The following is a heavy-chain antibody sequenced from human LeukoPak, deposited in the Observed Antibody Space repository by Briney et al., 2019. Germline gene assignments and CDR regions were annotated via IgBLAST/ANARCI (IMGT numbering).Heavy chain of an antibody. CDR2: IIPIFGTA. CDR1: GGTFSSYA. CDR3: ARGLSTWNDPLFDY. J-gene: IGHJ4*02. Sequence: ASVKVSCKASGGTFSSYAISWVRQAPGQGLEWMGGIIPIFGTANYAQKFQGRVTITADESTSTAYVELSSLRSEDTAVYYCARGLSTWNDPLFDYWGQGTLVTVSS. V-gene: IGHV1-69*13. D-gene: IGHD1-1*01.